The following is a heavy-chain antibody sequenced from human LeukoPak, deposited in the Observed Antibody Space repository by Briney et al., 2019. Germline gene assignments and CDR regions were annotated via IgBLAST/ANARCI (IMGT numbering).Heavy chain of an antibody. J-gene: IGHJ3*02. CDR1: GYTFTSYD. Sequence: ASVKVSCKASGYTFTSYDINWVRQATGQGLEGMGWIGAYNGNTNYAQKLQGRVTMTTDTSTSIAYMELRSLRSDDTAVYYCARVGDSSGYYSNDAFDIWGQGTMVTVSS. V-gene: IGHV1-18*01. CDR3: ARVGDSSGYYSNDAFDI. CDR2: IGAYNGNT. D-gene: IGHD3-22*01.